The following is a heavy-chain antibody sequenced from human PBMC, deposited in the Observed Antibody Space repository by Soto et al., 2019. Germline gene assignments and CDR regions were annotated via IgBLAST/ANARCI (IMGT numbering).Heavy chain of an antibody. J-gene: IGHJ4*01. CDR3: ARHYPSDWHFVFDS. CDR1: GYTFVNHG. Sequence: ASVKVSCKASGYTFVNHGVSWVRQAPGQGLEWMGWIKVSTGITNYAGNFQGRVTMTTDTSTSTVYMELRSLRSADTAVYFCARHYPSDWHFVFDSWGNGTRVTVAS. D-gene: IGHD6-19*01. V-gene: IGHV1-18*01. CDR2: IKVSTGIT.